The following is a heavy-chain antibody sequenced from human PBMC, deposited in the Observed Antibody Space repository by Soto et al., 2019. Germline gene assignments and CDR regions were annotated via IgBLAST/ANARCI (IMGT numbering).Heavy chain of an antibody. CDR1: GGTFSSYA. CDR3: ATWYYYGSGSSTGYFDY. J-gene: IGHJ4*02. Sequence: SVKVSCKASGGTFSSYAISWVRQAPGQGLEWMGGIIPIFGTANYAQKFQGRVTITADESTSTAYMELSSLRSEDTAVYCCATWYYYGSGSSTGYFDYWGQGTLVTVSS. D-gene: IGHD3-10*01. V-gene: IGHV1-69*13. CDR2: IIPIFGTA.